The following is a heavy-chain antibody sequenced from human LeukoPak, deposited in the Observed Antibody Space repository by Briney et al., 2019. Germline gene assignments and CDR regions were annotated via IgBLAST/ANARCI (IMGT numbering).Heavy chain of an antibody. V-gene: IGHV1-8*02. D-gene: IGHD3-10*01. CDR1: AYSFTPYA. Sequence: ASVKVSCKTSAYSFTPYAMHWVRQAPGQRLEWMGWMNPNSGNTGYAQKFQGRVTMTRNTSISTAYMELSSLRSEDTAVYYCARGITMVRGVIITFRPYYYYYMDVWGKGTTVTISS. CDR2: MNPNSGNT. J-gene: IGHJ6*03. CDR3: ARGITMVRGVIITFRPYYYYYMDV.